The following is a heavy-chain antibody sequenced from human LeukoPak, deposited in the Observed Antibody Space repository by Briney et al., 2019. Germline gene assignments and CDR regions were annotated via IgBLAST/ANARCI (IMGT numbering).Heavy chain of an antibody. CDR3: AREYSYGYDY. CDR1: GGSISSGSYY. V-gene: IGHV4-61*02. D-gene: IGHD5-18*01. CDR2: IYTSGST. J-gene: IGHJ4*02. Sequence: SEALSLTCTVTGGSISSGSYYWSWIRQPAVKGLEWIGRIYTSGSTNYNPSLKSRVTISVDASKNQFSLKLSSVTAADTAVYYCAREYSYGYDYWGQGTLVTVSS.